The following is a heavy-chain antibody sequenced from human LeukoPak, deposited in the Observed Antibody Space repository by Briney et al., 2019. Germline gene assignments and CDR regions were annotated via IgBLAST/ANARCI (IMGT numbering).Heavy chain of an antibody. CDR2: ISGSGGST. CDR1: GFTFSSYA. Sequence: TGGSLRLSCAASGFTFSSYAMSWVRQAPGKGLEWVSAISGSGGSTYYADSVKGRFTISRDNSKNTLYLQMNSLRAEDTAVYYCAAKPPEWPPSIIYFDYWGQGTLVTVSS. J-gene: IGHJ4*02. CDR3: AAKPPEWPPSIIYFDY. D-gene: IGHD3-3*01. V-gene: IGHV3-23*01.